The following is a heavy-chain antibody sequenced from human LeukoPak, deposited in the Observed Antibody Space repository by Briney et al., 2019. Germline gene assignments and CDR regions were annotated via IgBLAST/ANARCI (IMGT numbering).Heavy chain of an antibody. CDR2: ISSSSSYI. J-gene: IGHJ5*02. D-gene: IGHD3-3*01. V-gene: IGHV3-21*01. CDR3: ARGAHTWEIFGVVNA. CDR1: GFTFSSYS. Sequence: GGSLRLSCAASGFTFSSYSMNWVRQAPGKGLEWVSSISSSSSYIYYADSVKGRFTISRDYAKNSLYLQMNSLRAEDTAVYYCARGAHTWEIFGVVNAWGQGTLVTVSS.